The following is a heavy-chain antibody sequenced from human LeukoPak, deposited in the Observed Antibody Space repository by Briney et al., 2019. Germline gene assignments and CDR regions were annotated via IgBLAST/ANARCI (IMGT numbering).Heavy chain of an antibody. J-gene: IGHJ4*02. V-gene: IGHV3-33*01. CDR3: ARRLEYSGSKGVFDY. Sequence: PGGSLRLSCAASGFTFSSYGMHWVRQAPGKGLEWVAVIWYDGSNKYYADSVKGRFTISRDNSKNTLYLQMNSLRAEDTAVYYCARRLEYSGSKGVFDYWGQGTLVTVSS. CDR1: GFTFSSYG. D-gene: IGHD1-26*01. CDR2: IWYDGSNK.